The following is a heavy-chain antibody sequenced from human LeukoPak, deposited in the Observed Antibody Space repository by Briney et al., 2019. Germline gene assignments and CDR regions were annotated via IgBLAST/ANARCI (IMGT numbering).Heavy chain of an antibody. D-gene: IGHD3-3*01. CDR1: GFTFTSYA. CDR2: ISASGSST. Sequence: GGSLRLSCAASGFTFTSYAMNWVRQAPGKGLEWVSFISASGSSTHYADSVKGRFTISRDNSNNTLYLQINSLRDEDTAAYYCAKGAQYDFWTGYTLEYFDVWGKGTLVTVSS. J-gene: IGHJ4*02. CDR3: AKGAQYDFWTGYTLEYFDV. V-gene: IGHV3-23*01.